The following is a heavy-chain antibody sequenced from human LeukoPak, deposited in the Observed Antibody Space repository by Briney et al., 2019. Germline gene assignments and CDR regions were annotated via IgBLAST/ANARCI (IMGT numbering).Heavy chain of an antibody. CDR2: IKQDGSEK. V-gene: IGHV3-7*01. Sequence: GGSMRLSCAASGFTFSSYWMSWVRQAPGKGLEWVANIKQDGSEKYYVDSVKGRFTISRDNAKNSLYLQMNSLRAEDTAVYYCARASDTAMVYIGYFDYWGQGTLVTVSS. CDR3: ARASDTAMVYIGYFDY. D-gene: IGHD5-18*01. CDR1: GFTFSSYW. J-gene: IGHJ4*02.